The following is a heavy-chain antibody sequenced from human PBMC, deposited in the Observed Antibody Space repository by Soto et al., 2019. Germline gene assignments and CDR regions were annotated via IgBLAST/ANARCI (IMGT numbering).Heavy chain of an antibody. CDR3: ARRIAARLAYYYYYGMDV. V-gene: IGHV4-34*01. Sequence: SETLSLTCAVYGGSFSGYYWSWIRQPPGKGLEWIGEINHSGSTNYNPSLKSRVTISVDTSKNQFSLKLSSVTAADTAVYHCARRIAARLAYYYYYGMDVWGQGTTVTVSS. CDR1: GGSFSGYY. J-gene: IGHJ6*02. CDR2: INHSGST. D-gene: IGHD6-6*01.